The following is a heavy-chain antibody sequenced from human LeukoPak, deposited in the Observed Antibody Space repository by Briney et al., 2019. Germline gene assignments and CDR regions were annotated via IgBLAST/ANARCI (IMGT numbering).Heavy chain of an antibody. Sequence: PGGSLRLSCAASGFTFSSHGMHWVRQAPGKGLEWVAVISYDGSNKYYAESVKGRFTISRDNSKNTLYLQMNSLRAEDTAVYYCTRGTPPGYNGYDYGLNFDYWGLGTLVTVSS. J-gene: IGHJ4*02. CDR2: ISYDGSNK. V-gene: IGHV3-30*03. CDR1: GFTFSSHG. D-gene: IGHD5-12*01. CDR3: TRGTPPGYNGYDYGLNFDY.